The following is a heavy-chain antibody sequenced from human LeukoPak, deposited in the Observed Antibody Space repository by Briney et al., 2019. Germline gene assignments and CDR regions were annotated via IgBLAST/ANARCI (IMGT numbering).Heavy chain of an antibody. CDR2: INSDGWRT. CDR1: GFSISKHW. Sequence: PGGSLRLSCAASGFSISKHWMHWVRQPPGKGLVWVSRINSDGWRTNYADSVKGRFTISRDNAKNTLYLQMNSLRPDDAAVYYCAREVEVVPTTMGAYYYYYMDVWGKGTTVTVSS. V-gene: IGHV3-74*01. D-gene: IGHD2-2*01. CDR3: AREVEVVPTTMGAYYYYYMDV. J-gene: IGHJ6*03.